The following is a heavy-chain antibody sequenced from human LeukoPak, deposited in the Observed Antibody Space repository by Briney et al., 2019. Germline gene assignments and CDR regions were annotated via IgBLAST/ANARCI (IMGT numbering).Heavy chain of an antibody. J-gene: IGHJ4*02. CDR2: ISGSGGST. CDR1: GFTFSSYA. V-gene: IGHV3-23*01. D-gene: IGHD3-22*01. CDR3: AKEEVNYYDSSSSHY. Sequence: GGSLRLSCAASGFTFSSYAMSWVRQAPGKGLEWVSAISGSGGSTYYADSVKGRFTISRDNSKNTLYLQMNSLRAEDTAVYYCAKEEVNYYDSSSSHYWGQGTLSPSPQ.